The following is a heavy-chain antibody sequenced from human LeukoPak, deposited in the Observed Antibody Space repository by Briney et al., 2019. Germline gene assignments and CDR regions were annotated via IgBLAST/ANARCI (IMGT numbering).Heavy chain of an antibody. CDR3: ARDSGQWWLQLLAPDY. CDR1: GFTFSSYA. CDR2: ISYDGSNK. V-gene: IGHV3-30-3*01. J-gene: IGHJ4*02. D-gene: IGHD5-24*01. Sequence: GSLRLSCAASGFTFSSYAMHWVRQAPGKGLEWVAVISYDGSNKYYADSVKGRFTISRDNSKNTLYLQMNSLRAEDTAVYYCARDSGQWWLQLLAPDYRGQGTLVTVSS.